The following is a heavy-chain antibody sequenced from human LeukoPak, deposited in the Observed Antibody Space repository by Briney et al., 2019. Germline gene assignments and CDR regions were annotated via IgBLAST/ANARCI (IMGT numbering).Heavy chain of an antibody. D-gene: IGHD5-18*01. J-gene: IGHJ3*02. CDR3: ARGGYTYGFDDFDI. Sequence: PSETLSLTCTVSGGSISSSSYYWGWIRQPPGKGLEWIGSIYYSGSTYYNPSLKSRVTISVDTSKNQFSLKLSSVTAADTAVYYCARGGYTYGFDDFDIWGQGTMVTVSS. CDR1: GGSISSSSYY. V-gene: IGHV4-39*07. CDR2: IYYSGST.